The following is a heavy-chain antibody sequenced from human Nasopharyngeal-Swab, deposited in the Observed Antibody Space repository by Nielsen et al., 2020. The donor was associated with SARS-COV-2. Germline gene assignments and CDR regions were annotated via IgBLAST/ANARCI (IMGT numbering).Heavy chain of an antibody. CDR2: IKSKTDGGTT. CDR1: GFTFSNAW. D-gene: IGHD2-8*01. Sequence: GGSLRLSCAASGFTFSNAWMSWVRQAPGKGLEWVGRIKSKTDGGTTDYAAPVKGRFTISRDDSKNTLYLQMNSLKTEDTAVYYCTTDLGYGPYYYYGMDVWGQGTTVTVSS. V-gene: IGHV3-15*01. J-gene: IGHJ6*02. CDR3: TTDLGYGPYYYYGMDV.